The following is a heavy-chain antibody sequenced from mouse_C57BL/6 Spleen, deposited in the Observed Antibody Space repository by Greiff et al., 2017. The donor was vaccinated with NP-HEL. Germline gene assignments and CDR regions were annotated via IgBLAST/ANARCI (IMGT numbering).Heavy chain of an antibody. Sequence: VQLQQSGAELVRPGSSVKLSCKASGYTFTSYWMHWVKQRPIQGLEWIGNIDPSDSETHYNQKFKDKATLTVDKSSSTAYMQLSSLTSEDSAVYYCARGDGYYPYYYAMDYWGQGTSVTVSS. CDR1: GYTFTSYW. V-gene: IGHV1-52*01. D-gene: IGHD2-3*01. J-gene: IGHJ4*01. CDR3: ARGDGYYPYYYAMDY. CDR2: IDPSDSET.